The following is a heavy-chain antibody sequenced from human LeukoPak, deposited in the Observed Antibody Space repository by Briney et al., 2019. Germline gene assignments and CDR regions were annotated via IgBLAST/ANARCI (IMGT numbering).Heavy chain of an antibody. Sequence: SETLSLTCTVSGGSISSYYWSWIRQPPGKGLEWIGYIYTSGSTNYNPSLKSRVTISVDTSKNQFSLKLSSVTAADTAVYYCARDFDYGDYGTRFDPWGQGTLVTVSS. CDR2: IYTSGST. D-gene: IGHD4-17*01. CDR3: ARDFDYGDYGTRFDP. V-gene: IGHV4-4*09. J-gene: IGHJ5*02. CDR1: GGSISSYY.